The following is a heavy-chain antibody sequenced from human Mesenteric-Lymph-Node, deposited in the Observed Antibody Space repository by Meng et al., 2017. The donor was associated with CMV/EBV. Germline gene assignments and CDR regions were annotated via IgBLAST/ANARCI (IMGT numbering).Heavy chain of an antibody. V-gene: IGHV3-NL1*01. CDR1: EFTFSSYG. CDR3: ARLNSHGFNWYGELYYGLDV. J-gene: IGHJ6*02. D-gene: IGHD5-24*01. Sequence: GESLKISCVASEFTFSSYGIHWVRQAPGKGLEWVSVIYSGGSTYYADSVKGRFTISRDNAKNSLDLQMSSLTAEDTAVYYCARLNSHGFNWYGELYYGLDVWGQGTTVTVSS. CDR2: IYSGGST.